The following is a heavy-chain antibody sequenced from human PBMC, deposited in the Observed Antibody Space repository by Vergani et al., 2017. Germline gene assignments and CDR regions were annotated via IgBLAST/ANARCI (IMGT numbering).Heavy chain of an antibody. CDR2: MHHSGTS. CDR3: ARDRVSGCYGDYYYYSGMDV. CDR1: GGSISNYY. D-gene: IGHD6-19*01. J-gene: IGHJ6*02. V-gene: IGHV4-59*01. Sequence: QVQLQESGPGLVKPSETLSLTCTVSGGSISNYYWSWIRQPPGKGLEWIGHMHHSGTSNYNPSLKSRVTISLDLSKTHFSLKVSSVTAADTAVYYCARDRVSGCYGDYYYYSGMDVWGQGTTVTVSS.